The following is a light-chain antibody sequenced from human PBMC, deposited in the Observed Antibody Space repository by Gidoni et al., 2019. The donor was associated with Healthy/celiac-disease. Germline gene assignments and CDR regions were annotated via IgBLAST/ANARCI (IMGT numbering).Light chain of an antibody. Sequence: EIALTQSPATLSSSPGERATLSCRASQSVSSYLAWYQQKPGQAPRLLISAASNRATGIPARFSGSGSGTDFTLTISSLEPEDFAVYYCQQRSNWPTFGQGTKVEIK. CDR3: QQRSNWPT. J-gene: IGKJ1*01. V-gene: IGKV3-11*01. CDR2: AAS. CDR1: QSVSSY.